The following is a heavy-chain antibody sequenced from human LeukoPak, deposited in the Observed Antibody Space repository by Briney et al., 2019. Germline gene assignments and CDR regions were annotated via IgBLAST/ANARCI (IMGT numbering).Heavy chain of an antibody. CDR1: GGSISSSSYY. Sequence: SETLSFTCTVSGGSISSSSYYWGWIRQPPGKGLEWIGSIYYSGSTYYNPSLKSRVTISVDTSKNQFSLKLSSVTAADTAVYYCARDYDSSGYYFDYWGQGTLVTVSS. J-gene: IGHJ4*02. CDR3: ARDYDSSGYYFDY. CDR2: IYYSGST. V-gene: IGHV4-39*07. D-gene: IGHD3-22*01.